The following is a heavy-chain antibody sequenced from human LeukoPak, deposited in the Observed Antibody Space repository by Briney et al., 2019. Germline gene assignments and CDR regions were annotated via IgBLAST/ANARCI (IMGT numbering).Heavy chain of an antibody. J-gene: IGHJ4*02. CDR2: INSDGSST. CDR1: GFTFSSYW. Sequence: GGSLRLSCAASGFTFSSYWMHWARQAPGKGLVWVSRINSDGSSTSYADSVKGRFTISRDNAKNTLYLQMNSLRAEDTAVYYCASEGSSWYYFDYWGQGTLVTVSS. CDR3: ASEGSSWYYFDY. V-gene: IGHV3-74*01. D-gene: IGHD6-13*01.